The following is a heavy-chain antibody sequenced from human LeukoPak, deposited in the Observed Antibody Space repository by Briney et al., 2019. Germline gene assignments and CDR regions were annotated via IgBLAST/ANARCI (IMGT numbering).Heavy chain of an antibody. V-gene: IGHV4-34*01. Sequence: SETLSLTCAVYGGSFSGYYWSWIRQPPGKGLEWIGEINHSGSTNYNPSLKSRVTISVDTSKNQFSLKLSSVTAADTAGYYCARGRGGRYYYYYMDVWGKGTTVTVSS. D-gene: IGHD1-26*01. CDR3: ARGRGGRYYYYYMDV. J-gene: IGHJ6*03. CDR1: GGSFSGYY. CDR2: INHSGST.